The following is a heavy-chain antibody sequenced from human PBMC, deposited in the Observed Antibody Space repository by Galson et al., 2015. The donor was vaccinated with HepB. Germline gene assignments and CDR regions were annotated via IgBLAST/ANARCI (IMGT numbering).Heavy chain of an antibody. D-gene: IGHD3-16*01. J-gene: IGHJ4*02. CDR3: AREGGY. CDR2: VHSSGST. CDR1: GDSVSGGSHF. V-gene: IGHV4-61*01. Sequence: QVQLQESGPGLVKPSETLPLICKVSGDSVSGGSHFWTWIRQPPGKRLEWMGYVHSSGSTDYNPSLKSRVTMSLGTSNNQFSRGLTSGTAADTAVYFWAREGGYWGRGILVIVSS.